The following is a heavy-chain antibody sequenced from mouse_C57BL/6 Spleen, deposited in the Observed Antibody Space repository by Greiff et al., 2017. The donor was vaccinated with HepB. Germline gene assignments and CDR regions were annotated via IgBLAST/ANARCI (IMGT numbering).Heavy chain of an antibody. J-gene: IGHJ3*01. CDR2: IHPNSGST. V-gene: IGHV1-64*01. CDR1: GYTFTSYW. D-gene: IGHD2-3*01. CDR3: ARYGYYEGFAY. Sequence: VQLQQPGAELVKPGASVKLSCKASGYTFTSYWMHWVKQRPGQGLEWIGMIHPNSGSTNYNEKFKSKATLTVDKSSSTAYMQLSSLTSEDSAVYYCARYGYYEGFAYGGQGTLVTVSA.